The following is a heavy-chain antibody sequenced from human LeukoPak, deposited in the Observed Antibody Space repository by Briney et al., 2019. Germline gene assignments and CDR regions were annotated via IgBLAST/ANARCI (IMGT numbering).Heavy chain of an antibody. V-gene: IGHV1-69*01. J-gene: IGHJ6*02. Sequence: SVRFSCKASGGTFSSYAISWVRQAPGQGLEWMGGIIPIFGTANYAQKFQGRVTITADESTSTAYMELSSLRSEDTAVYYCARSAEGVVITEPDYYYYGMDVWGQGTTVTVSS. CDR2: IIPIFGTA. D-gene: IGHD3-22*01. CDR1: GGTFSSYA. CDR3: ARSAEGVVITEPDYYYYGMDV.